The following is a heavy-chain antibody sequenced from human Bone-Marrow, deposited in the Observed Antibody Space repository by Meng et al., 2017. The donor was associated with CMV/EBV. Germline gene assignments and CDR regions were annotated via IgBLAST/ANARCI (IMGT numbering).Heavy chain of an antibody. J-gene: IGHJ5*02. CDR3: AYGPTGEDWFDP. CDR1: GYTFTSYG. Sequence: ASVKVSCKASGYTFTSYGISWVRQAPGQGLEWMGWISAYNGNTNYAQKLQGRVTMTTDTSTSTAYMELRSLRSDDTAVYYCAYGPTGEDWFDPWGQGPLVTLYS. D-gene: IGHD7-27*01. V-gene: IGHV1-18*01. CDR2: ISAYNGNT.